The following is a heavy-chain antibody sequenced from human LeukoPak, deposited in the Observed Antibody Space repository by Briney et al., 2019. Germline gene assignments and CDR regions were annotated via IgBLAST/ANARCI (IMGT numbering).Heavy chain of an antibody. CDR3: ARDLFPPIIEGY. D-gene: IGHD3-10*01. Sequence: ASVKVACKASGYTFTGYYMHWVRQAPGQGLEWMGWINPNSGGTNYAQKFQGRVTMTRDTSISTAYMELSRLRSDDTAVYYCARDLFPPIIEGYWGQGTLVTVSS. CDR1: GYTFTGYY. CDR2: INPNSGGT. J-gene: IGHJ4*02. V-gene: IGHV1-2*02.